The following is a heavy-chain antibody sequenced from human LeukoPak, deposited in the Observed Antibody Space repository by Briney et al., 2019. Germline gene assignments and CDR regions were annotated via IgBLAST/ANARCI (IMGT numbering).Heavy chain of an antibody. Sequence: SGGSLRLSCAASGFTVSSNYMSWVRQAPGKGLEWVSVIYSGGSTYYADSVKGRFTISRDNSKNTLYLQVNSLRAEDTAVYYCARGRDGYNSGIDAFDIWGQGTMVTVSS. D-gene: IGHD5-12*01. CDR2: IYSGGST. V-gene: IGHV3-66*01. CDR1: GFTVSSNY. J-gene: IGHJ3*02. CDR3: ARGRDGYNSGIDAFDI.